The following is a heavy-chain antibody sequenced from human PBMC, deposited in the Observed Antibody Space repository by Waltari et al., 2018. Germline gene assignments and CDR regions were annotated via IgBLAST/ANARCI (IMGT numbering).Heavy chain of an antibody. CDR1: GGSISSHY. D-gene: IGHD6-6*01. J-gene: IGHJ5*02. CDR3: ARADSSSSWWFDP. Sequence: QVQLQESGPGLVKPSETLSLTCTVSGGSISSHYWSWIRQPPGKGLEWIGYIYYSGSTNYNPSLKSRVTISVETSKNQFSLKLSSVTAADTAVYYCARADSSSSWWFDPWGQGTLVTVSS. V-gene: IGHV4-59*11. CDR2: IYYSGST.